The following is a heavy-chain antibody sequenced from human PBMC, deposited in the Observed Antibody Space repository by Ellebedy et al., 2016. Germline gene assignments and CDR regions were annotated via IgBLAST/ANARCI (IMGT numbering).Heavy chain of an antibody. CDR2: ISYDGSNK. D-gene: IGHD4-17*01. J-gene: IGHJ4*02. V-gene: IGHV3-30*03. Sequence: GGSLRLSCAASGFTFSSYGMHWVRQAPGKGLEWVAVISYDGSNKYYADSVKGRFTISRDNSKNTLYLQMNSLRAEETAVYYCATNQGRYGDDNFSDYWGQGTLVTVSS. CDR1: GFTFSSYG. CDR3: ATNQGRYGDDNFSDY.